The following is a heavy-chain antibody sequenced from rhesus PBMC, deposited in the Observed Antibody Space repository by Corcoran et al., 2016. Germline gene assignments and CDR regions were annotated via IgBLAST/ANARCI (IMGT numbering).Heavy chain of an antibody. Sequence: QVQLQESGPGLVKPSATLSLTCAVSGCSFNGYYWRLICQPPGKGLEWIGYISGRSGSTDDNPSLRSRVTISTDTSKNQFSLKLSSVTAADTAVYYCARDPVLGDFDYWGQGVLVTVSS. J-gene: IGHJ4*01. CDR1: GCSFNGYY. CDR3: ARDPVLGDFDY. V-gene: IGHV4-165*01. CDR2: ISGRSGST.